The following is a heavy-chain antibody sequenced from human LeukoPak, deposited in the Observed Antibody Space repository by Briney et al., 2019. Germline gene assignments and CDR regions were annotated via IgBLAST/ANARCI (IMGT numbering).Heavy chain of an antibody. CDR3: ARDRMISFGGVIGKHALHI. Sequence: GGSLRLSCAASGFSFSSHAMNWVRQAPGKGLEWVSTISNGGTYIYYADSVKGRFTISRDNANNSLFLQMNSLRADDTAVYYCARDRMISFGGVIGKHALHIWGQGTMVTVSS. D-gene: IGHD3-16*02. CDR1: GFSFSSHA. V-gene: IGHV3-21*06. J-gene: IGHJ3*02. CDR2: ISNGGTYI.